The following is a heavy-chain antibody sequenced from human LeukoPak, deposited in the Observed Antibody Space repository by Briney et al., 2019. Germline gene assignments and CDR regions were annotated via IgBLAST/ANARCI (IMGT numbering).Heavy chain of an antibody. CDR2: IYPGDSDT. CDR1: GYNFTSFW. D-gene: IGHD1-1*01. Sequence: GESLKISCKGSGYNFTSFWIGWVRQMPGKGLEWMGIIYPGDSDTRYSPSFQGQVTISADKSISTAYLQWSSLKASDTAMYYCTRQTTSPVDTYHGAWYYWGQGTLVTVST. V-gene: IGHV5-51*01. CDR3: TRQTTSPVDTYHGAWYY. J-gene: IGHJ4*02.